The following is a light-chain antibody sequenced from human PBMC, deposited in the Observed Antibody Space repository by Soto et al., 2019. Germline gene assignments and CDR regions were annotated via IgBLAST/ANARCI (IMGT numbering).Light chain of an antibody. CDR3: QQYRT. CDR2: GAS. V-gene: IGKV3-20*01. CDR1: QSVSSSY. Sequence: EIVLTQSPCTLSLSPGERATLSCRASQSVSSSYLAWYQQKPGQAPRLLIYGASSRATGIPARFSGSGSGTDFTLTISRLEPEDFAVYYCQQYRTFGQGTKVDIK. J-gene: IGKJ1*01.